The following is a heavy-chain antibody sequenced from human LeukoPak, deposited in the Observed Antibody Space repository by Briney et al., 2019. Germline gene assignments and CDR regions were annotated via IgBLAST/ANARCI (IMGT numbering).Heavy chain of an antibody. V-gene: IGHV3-48*01. J-gene: IGHJ3*01. Sequence: GGTLRLSCAASGFTFSAYSMNWVRQAPGKGLEWLSYVSSDSSLIDYADSVKGRFTISRDNAKNSLYLQMNSLRAEDAAVYYCARDLAWAFDFWGQGTMVTVSS. CDR2: VSSDSSLI. CDR3: ARDLAWAFDF. CDR1: GFTFSAYS. D-gene: IGHD3-3*02.